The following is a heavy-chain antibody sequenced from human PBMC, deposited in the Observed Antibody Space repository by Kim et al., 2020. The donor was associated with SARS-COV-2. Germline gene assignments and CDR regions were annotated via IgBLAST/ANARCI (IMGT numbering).Heavy chain of an antibody. CDR2: IIPIFGTA. D-gene: IGHD3-10*01. CDR1: GGTFSSYA. Sequence: SVKVSCKASGGTFSSYAISWVRQAPGQGLEWMGGIIPIFGTANYAQKFQGRVTITADESTSTAYMELSSLRSEDTAVYYCARVRRRGSGSSHYYGMDVWGQGTTVTVSS. J-gene: IGHJ6*02. V-gene: IGHV1-69*13. CDR3: ARVRRRGSGSSHYYGMDV.